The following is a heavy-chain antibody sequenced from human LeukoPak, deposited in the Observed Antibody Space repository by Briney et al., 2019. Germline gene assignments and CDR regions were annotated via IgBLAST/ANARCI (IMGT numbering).Heavy chain of an antibody. CDR1: GGSISSGDYY. J-gene: IGHJ5*02. Sequence: PSETLSLTCTVSGGSISSGDYYWSWIRQPPGKGLEWIGYIYYSGSTYYNPSLKSRVTISVDTSKNQFSLKLSSVTAADTAVYYCARDWGYCSSTSCYTVDGSNWFDPWGQGTLVTVSS. V-gene: IGHV4-30-4*08. CDR3: ARDWGYCSSTSCYTVDGSNWFDP. CDR2: IYYSGST. D-gene: IGHD2-2*02.